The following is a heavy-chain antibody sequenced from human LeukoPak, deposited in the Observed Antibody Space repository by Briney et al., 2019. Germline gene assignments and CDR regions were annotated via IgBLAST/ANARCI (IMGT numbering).Heavy chain of an antibody. V-gene: IGHV3-33*01. J-gene: IGHJ3*02. CDR2: ILNDGSQE. CDR3: ARDDALGDNALDI. CDR1: GFTFSSYG. Sequence: GRSLRLSCAASGFTFSSYGMHWVRQAPGKGLEWVAVILNDGSQEKYADSVKGRFTISRDNSKNTLFLQMNSLRAEDTAVYYCARDDALGDNALDIWGQGAMVTVSS. D-gene: IGHD3-16*01.